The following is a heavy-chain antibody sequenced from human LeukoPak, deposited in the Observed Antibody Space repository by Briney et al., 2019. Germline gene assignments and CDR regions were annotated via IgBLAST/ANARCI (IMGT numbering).Heavy chain of an antibody. CDR2: ISSSSSYI. V-gene: IGHV3-21*01. Sequence: GGSLRLSCAASGFTFSSYTMNWVRQAPGKGLEWVSSISSSSSYIYYADSVKGRFTISRDNAKKSLFLQMNSLRAEDTAVYYCARDSGYCGGDCYSARGDYWGQGTLVTVSS. CDR3: ARDSGYCGGDCYSARGDY. D-gene: IGHD2-21*02. CDR1: GFTFSSYT. J-gene: IGHJ4*02.